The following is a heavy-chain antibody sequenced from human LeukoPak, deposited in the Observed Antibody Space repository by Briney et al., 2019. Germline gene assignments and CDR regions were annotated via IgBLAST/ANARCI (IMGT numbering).Heavy chain of an antibody. Sequence: GGSLRLSCAASGFTFSSYWMHWVLQVPGKGLVWVARINPGGSSITYADSVKGRFTISRVNAKNTLYLQMDSLRAEDTGVYYCARSNQADDYWGQGTLVTVSS. J-gene: IGHJ4*02. CDR3: ARSNQADDY. D-gene: IGHD1-14*01. V-gene: IGHV3-74*01. CDR1: GFTFSSYW. CDR2: INPGGSSI.